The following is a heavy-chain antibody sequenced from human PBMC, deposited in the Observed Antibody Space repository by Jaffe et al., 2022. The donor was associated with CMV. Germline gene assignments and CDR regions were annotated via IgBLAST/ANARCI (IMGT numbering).Heavy chain of an antibody. D-gene: IGHD3-3*01. Sequence: EVQLVESGGGLVKPGGSLRLSCAASGFTFSSYSMNWVRQAPGKGLEWVSSISSSSSYIYYADSVKGRFTISRDNAKNSLYLQMNSLRAEDTAVYYCARDNYDFWSGYSGATEDDHKFDYWGQGTLVTVSS. V-gene: IGHV3-21*01. CDR1: GFTFSSYS. CDR2: ISSSSSYI. CDR3: ARDNYDFWSGYSGATEDDHKFDY. J-gene: IGHJ4*02.